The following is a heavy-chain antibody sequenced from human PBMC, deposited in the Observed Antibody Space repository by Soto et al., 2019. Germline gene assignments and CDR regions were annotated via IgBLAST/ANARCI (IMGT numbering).Heavy chain of an antibody. CDR3: ARDPSYYGMDV. V-gene: IGHV1-3*01. CDR1: GYTFTSYA. J-gene: IGHJ6*02. Sequence: ASVKVSCKASGYTFTSYAMHWVRQAPGQRLEWMGWINAGNGNTKYSQKFQGRVTITRDTSASTAYMELSSLRSVVTAVYYCARDPSYYGMDVWGQGTTVTVSS. CDR2: INAGNGNT.